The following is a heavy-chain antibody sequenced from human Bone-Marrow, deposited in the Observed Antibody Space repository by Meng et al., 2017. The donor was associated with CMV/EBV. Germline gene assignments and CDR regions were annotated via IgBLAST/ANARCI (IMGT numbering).Heavy chain of an antibody. J-gene: IGHJ5*02. D-gene: IGHD3-22*01. CDR2: IRYDGSNK. CDR1: GFTFSSYG. CDR3: ARDPPLNDYYDSSGYYWGSGFLDP. Sequence: GESLKISCAASGFTFSSYGMHWVRQAPGKGLEWVAFIRYDGSNKYYADSVKGRFTISGDNSKNTLYLQMNSLRAEDTAVYYCARDPPLNDYYDSSGYYWGSGFLDPWGQGTLVTVSS. V-gene: IGHV3-30*02.